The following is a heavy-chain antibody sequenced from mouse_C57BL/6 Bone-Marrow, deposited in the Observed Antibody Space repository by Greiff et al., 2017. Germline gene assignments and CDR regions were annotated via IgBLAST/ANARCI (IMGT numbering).Heavy chain of an antibody. CDR2: IWTGGGT. D-gene: IGHD4-1*01. V-gene: IGHV2-9-1*01. CDR1: GFSLTSYA. CDR3: ACSSNFDWYFDV. Sequence: VKVVESGPGLVAPSQSLSITCTVSGFSLTSYAISWVRQPPGKGLEWLGVIWTGGGTNYNSALKSRLSISKDNAKSQIFFKMNRLQTDDTARYYCACSSNFDWYFDVWGTGTAVTVSS. J-gene: IGHJ1*03.